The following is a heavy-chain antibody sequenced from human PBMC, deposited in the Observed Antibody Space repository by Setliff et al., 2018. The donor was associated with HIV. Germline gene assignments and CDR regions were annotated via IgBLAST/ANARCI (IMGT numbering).Heavy chain of an antibody. CDR1: GYTFTTYG. J-gene: IGHJ4*02. V-gene: IGHV7-4-1*02. CDR2: INTKTGNP. Sequence: ASVKVSCKASGYTFTTYGISWVRQAPGQALEWLGWINTKTGNPTYAQGLTGQFVFSLDTSISTAYLQISSLKAEDTAVYYCARDQRLFYFDSWGQGTLVTVS. CDR3: ARDQRLFYFDS.